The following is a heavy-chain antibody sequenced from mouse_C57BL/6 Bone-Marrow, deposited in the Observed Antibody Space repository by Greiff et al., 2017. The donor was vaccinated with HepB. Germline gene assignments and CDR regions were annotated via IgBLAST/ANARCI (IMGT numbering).Heavy chain of an antibody. CDR1: GNIFTDSY. D-gene: IGHD2-3*01. V-gene: IGHV1-75*01. CDR2: IFPGSGST. Sequence: QVLLQPSGPELVQPGALVQTSSKASGNIFTDSYTNWLKQRHGKGLVWIGWIFPGSGSTYYNEKFKGRATLTVDNSSSTAYMLRSSLTSEESAVYYCARSMIVGLRSMDDWGQGTSVTVSS. CDR3: ARSMIVGLRSMDD. J-gene: IGHJ4*01.